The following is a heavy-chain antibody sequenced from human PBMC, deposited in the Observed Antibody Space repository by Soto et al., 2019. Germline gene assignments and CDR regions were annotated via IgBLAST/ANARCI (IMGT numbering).Heavy chain of an antibody. V-gene: IGHV4-59*02. D-gene: IGHD3-22*01. CDR3: ATVTPSGYYDSSGYEPWFDP. Sequence: SETLSLPCSVFGGSVTNYYWSCIRQPPGKGPEWIGYIYYTGSTNYNPSLKSRVTISMDRSKNQFSLKLSSVTAADTAVYYCATVTPSGYYDSSGYEPWFDPWGQGTLVTVSS. CDR2: IYYTGST. J-gene: IGHJ5*02. CDR1: GGSVTNYY.